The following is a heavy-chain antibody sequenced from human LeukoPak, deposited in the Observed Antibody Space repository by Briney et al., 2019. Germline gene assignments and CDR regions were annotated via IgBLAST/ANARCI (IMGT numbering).Heavy chain of an antibody. D-gene: IGHD3-10*01. J-gene: IGHJ4*02. CDR1: GGSISSSYYY. CDR3: ARVLYGRHFDY. Sequence: SETLSLTCTVAGGSISSSYYYWGWMRQPPGKGLEWIGSIYYSGSTYYNPSLKSRVTISVDTSKNQFSLKMSSVTAADTAVYYCARVLYGRHFDYWGQGTLVTVSS. CDR2: IYYSGST. V-gene: IGHV4-39*07.